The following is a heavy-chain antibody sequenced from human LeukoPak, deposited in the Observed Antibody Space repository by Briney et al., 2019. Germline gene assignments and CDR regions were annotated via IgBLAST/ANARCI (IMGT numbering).Heavy chain of an antibody. Sequence: GGSLRLSCAASGFTFSSYAMHWVRQAPGKGLEWVAVISYDGSNKYYADSVKGRFTISRDNSKNTLYLQMNSLRAEDTAVYYCARGDWNYFLVDYWGQGTLVTVSS. D-gene: IGHD1-7*01. J-gene: IGHJ4*02. CDR2: ISYDGSNK. CDR3: ARGDWNYFLVDY. CDR1: GFTFSSYA. V-gene: IGHV3-30-3*01.